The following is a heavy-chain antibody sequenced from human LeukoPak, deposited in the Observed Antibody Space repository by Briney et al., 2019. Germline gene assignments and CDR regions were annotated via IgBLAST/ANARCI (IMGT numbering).Heavy chain of an antibody. D-gene: IGHD6-13*01. CDR3: ARDIAAVGTYFSY. Sequence: PSETLSLTCTVSGGSIRSSYYYWGWIRQPPGKGLEWIGSIYDSGSTYYNPSLKSRVTISVDTSKNQFSLKLNSVTAADTAVYYCARDIAAVGTYFSYWGQGTLVTVSS. V-gene: IGHV4-39*02. CDR2: IYDSGST. J-gene: IGHJ4*02. CDR1: GGSIRSSYYY.